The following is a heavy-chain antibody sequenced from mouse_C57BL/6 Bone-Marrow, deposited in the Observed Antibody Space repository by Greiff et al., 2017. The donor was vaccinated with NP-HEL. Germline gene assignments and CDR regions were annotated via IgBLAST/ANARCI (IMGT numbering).Heavy chain of an antibody. CDR2: INPGSGGT. CDR3: AGGDPYFDY. Sequence: QVQLQQSGAELVRPGTSVKVSCKASGYAFTNYLIEWVKQRPGQGLEWIGVINPGSGGTNYNEKFKGKATLTADKSSSTAYMQLSSLTSEDSAVYFCAGGDPYFDYWGQGTTLTVSS. J-gene: IGHJ2*01. V-gene: IGHV1-54*01. CDR1: GYAFTNYL.